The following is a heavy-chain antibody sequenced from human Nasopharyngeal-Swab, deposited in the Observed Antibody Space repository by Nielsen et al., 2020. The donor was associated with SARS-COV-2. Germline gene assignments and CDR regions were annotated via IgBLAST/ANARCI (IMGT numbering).Heavy chain of an antibody. CDR2: ISGSGGST. CDR3: AKALYSSGYYDDDYYFMDD. Sequence: GESLKISCAASGFTFSSYAMSWVRQAPGKGLEWVSVISGSGGSTYYADSVKGRFTISRDNSKNTLYLQMDSLRAEDTALYYCAKALYSSGYYDDDYYFMDDWGRGTTVTVSS. V-gene: IGHV3-23*01. J-gene: IGHJ6*03. CDR1: GFTFSSYA. D-gene: IGHD3-22*01.